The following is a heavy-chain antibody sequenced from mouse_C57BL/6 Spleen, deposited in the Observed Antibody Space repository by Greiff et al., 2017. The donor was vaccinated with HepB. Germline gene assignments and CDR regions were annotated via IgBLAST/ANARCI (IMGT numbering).Heavy chain of an antibody. CDR1: GYTFTDYY. CDR2: INPNNGGT. V-gene: IGHV1-26*01. Sequence: VQLQQSGPELVKPGASVKISCKASGYTFTDYYMNWVKQSHGKSLEWIGDINPNNGGTSYNQKFKGKATLTVDKSSSTAYMELRSLTSEDSAVYYCARHGDYGSSSDYWGQGTTLTVSS. D-gene: IGHD1-1*01. J-gene: IGHJ2*01. CDR3: ARHGDYGSSSDY.